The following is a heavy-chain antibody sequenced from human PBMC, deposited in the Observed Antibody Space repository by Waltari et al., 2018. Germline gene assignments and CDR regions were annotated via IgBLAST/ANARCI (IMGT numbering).Heavy chain of an antibody. D-gene: IGHD6-13*01. J-gene: IGHJ3*02. Sequence: QAHLVQFGAEVKTPGASVKVSCTASGYTLTDYYVHWMRQAPGQGLEWMGLINTYSGATKYVQKFQGRVTMTRDTSITTAHMELSRVTSDDTAVYYCARESLESGMSFDIWGQGTLVTVSP. V-gene: IGHV1-2*06. CDR2: INTYSGAT. CDR3: ARESLESGMSFDI. CDR1: GYTLTDYY.